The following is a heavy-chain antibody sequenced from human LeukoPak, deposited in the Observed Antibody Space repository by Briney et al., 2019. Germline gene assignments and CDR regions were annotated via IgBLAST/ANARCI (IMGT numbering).Heavy chain of an antibody. CDR3: ARGSSGYDLFDSSGWRDTDYFDY. J-gene: IGHJ4*02. CDR1: GGSFSGYY. CDR2: INHSGST. D-gene: IGHD6-19*01. Sequence: SETLSLTCAVYGGSFSGYYWSWIRQPPGKGLEWIGEINHSGSTNYNPSLKSRVTISVDTSKNQFSLKLSSVTAADTAVYYCARGSSGYDLFDSSGWRDTDYFDYWGQGTLVTVSS. V-gene: IGHV4-34*01.